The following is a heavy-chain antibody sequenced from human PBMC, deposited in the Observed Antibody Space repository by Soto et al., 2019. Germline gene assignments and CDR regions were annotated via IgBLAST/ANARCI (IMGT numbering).Heavy chain of an antibody. CDR1: GGTFSTYT. Sequence: QVQLVQSGAEVKKPGSSVKVSCKASGGTFSTYTMSWVRQAPGQGLEWMGGIIPMFGTTTYAENFQGRVTITADETTSTAYMGLTSLRSEDTAVYYCTRDLYYFDSSAYYGHNWFDPWGQGTRVTVSS. V-gene: IGHV1-69*12. D-gene: IGHD3-22*01. J-gene: IGHJ5*02. CDR2: IIPMFGTT. CDR3: TRDLYYFDSSAYYGHNWFDP.